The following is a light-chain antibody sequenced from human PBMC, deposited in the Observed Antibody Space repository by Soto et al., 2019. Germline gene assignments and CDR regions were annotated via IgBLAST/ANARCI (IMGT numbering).Light chain of an antibody. CDR1: TSDVGGYNH. V-gene: IGLV2-14*01. CDR2: DVN. Sequence: QSVLIQPASVSGSPGQSITISCTGTTSDVGGYNHVSWFQQHPGKVPKLMIYDVNNRPSGVSNRFSGSKSGNTASLTISGLQAEDEADYYCSSYTNTNTLVFGEGTKLTVL. CDR3: SSYTNTNTLV. J-gene: IGLJ2*01.